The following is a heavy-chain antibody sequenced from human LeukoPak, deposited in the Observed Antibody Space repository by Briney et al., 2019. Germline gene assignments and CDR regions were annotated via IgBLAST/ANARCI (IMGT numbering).Heavy chain of an antibody. CDR3: ARVSWFPGTSYYYMDV. J-gene: IGHJ6*03. CDR2: VSDSGTT. CDR1: GYSISSGYY. V-gene: IGHV4-61*01. Sequence: PSETLSLTCTVSGYSISSGYYWSWIRPPPGKGLEWFGYVSDSGTTNYNPSLKSRVTISVDTSKIQFSLKLSSVTAADTAVYYCARVSWFPGTSYYYMDVWGKGTTVTVSS. D-gene: IGHD1-1*01.